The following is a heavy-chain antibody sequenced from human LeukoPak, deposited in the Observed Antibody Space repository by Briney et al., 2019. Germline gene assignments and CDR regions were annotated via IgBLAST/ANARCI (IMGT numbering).Heavy chain of an antibody. CDR3: ARAPAPVKYNIDY. CDR2: ISPNSGAT. V-gene: IGHV1-2*02. J-gene: IGHJ4*02. D-gene: IGHD1-14*01. Sequence: GASVTVSCTSSGYTFTVYYIHWVRQAPGQGLEWMGWISPNSGATSYAQKFQGRVTMTRETSINTAYIELSRLRSDDTALYYCARAPAPVKYNIDYWGQGTLVTVSS. CDR1: GYTFTVYY.